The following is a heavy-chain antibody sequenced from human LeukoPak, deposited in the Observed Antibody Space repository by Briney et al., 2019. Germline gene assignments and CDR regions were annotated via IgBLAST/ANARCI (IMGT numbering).Heavy chain of an antibody. CDR3: ARSLRNQAAPGK. CDR2: IYYSGST. J-gene: IGHJ4*02. CDR1: GGSISSSSYY. V-gene: IGHV4-39*01. D-gene: IGHD1-14*01. Sequence: SETLSLTCTVFGGSISSSSYYWGWIRQPPGKGLEWIGSIYYSGSTYYNPSLKSRVTISVDTSKNQFSLKLSSVTAADTAVYYCARSLRNQAAPGKWGQGTLVTVSS.